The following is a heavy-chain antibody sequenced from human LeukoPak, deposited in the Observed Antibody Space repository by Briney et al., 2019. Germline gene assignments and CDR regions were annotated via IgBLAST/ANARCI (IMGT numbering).Heavy chain of an antibody. CDR2: INHSGST. CDR1: GGSFSAYY. D-gene: IGHD1-26*01. V-gene: IGHV4-34*01. J-gene: IGHJ5*02. CDR3: ARGRVARELLLARPNQNWFDP. Sequence: MASETLSLTCAVYGGSFSAYYWSWIRQPPGKGLEWIGEINHSGSTNYNPSLRSRVTKSVDTSKNQFSLKLNSVTAADTAVYYCARGRVARELLLARPNQNWFDPWGQGTLVTVSS.